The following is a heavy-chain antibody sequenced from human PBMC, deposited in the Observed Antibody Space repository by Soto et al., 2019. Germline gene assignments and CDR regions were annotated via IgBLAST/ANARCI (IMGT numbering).Heavy chain of an antibody. J-gene: IGHJ6*02. V-gene: IGHV4-39*01. Sequence: SETLSLTCTVSGGSLTRNSYNWAWIRQPPGKGLEWIGTLYYTGSTYYNPSLKSRGTMSVDTSKKQVSLKLRSVTAADTAVYYCARPYCSGGTCFPYYYGVDLWGQGTTVTVSS. CDR1: GGSLTRNSYN. CDR3: ARPYCSGGTCFPYYYGVDL. CDR2: LYYTGST. D-gene: IGHD2-15*01.